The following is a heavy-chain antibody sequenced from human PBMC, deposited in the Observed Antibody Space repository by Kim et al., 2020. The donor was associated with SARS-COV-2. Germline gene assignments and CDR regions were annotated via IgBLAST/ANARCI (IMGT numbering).Heavy chain of an antibody. Sequence: TYYEDSVKGRFTISRDNSKNTLYLQRNSRRAEDTAVYYCARGTSIAAFDYWGQGTLVTVSS. J-gene: IGHJ4*02. V-gene: IGHV3-53*01. CDR2: T. CDR3: ARGTSIAAFDY. D-gene: IGHD6-6*01.